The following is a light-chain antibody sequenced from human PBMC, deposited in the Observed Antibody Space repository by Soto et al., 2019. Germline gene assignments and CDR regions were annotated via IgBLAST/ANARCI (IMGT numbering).Light chain of an antibody. CDR2: DAS. CDR3: QQYNNWPPWT. V-gene: IGKV3-15*01. J-gene: IGKJ1*01. CDR1: QSVSSY. Sequence: PGERSTLSCRASQSVSSYLAWYQQKPGQAPRLLIYDASNRATGIPARFSGSGSGTEFTLTISGLQSEDFAVYYCQQYNNWPPWTFGQGTKVDIK.